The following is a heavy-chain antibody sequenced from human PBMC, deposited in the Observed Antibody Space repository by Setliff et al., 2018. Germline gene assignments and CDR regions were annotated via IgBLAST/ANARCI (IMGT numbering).Heavy chain of an antibody. CDR1: GDSISDAS. CDR3: ARGGTYRYFDY. J-gene: IGHJ4*02. Sequence: SCTVSGDSISDASIMAWIRQPPGKGLEFIGYVYYSGLTNYDPSLKSRVTMSVDSSKNQFSLKLSSVTAADTAVYYCARGGTYRYFDYWGQGALVTVSS. V-gene: IGHV4-59*01. CDR2: VYYSGLT.